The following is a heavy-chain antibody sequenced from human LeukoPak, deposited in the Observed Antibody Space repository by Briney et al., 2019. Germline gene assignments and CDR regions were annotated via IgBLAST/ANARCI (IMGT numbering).Heavy chain of an antibody. V-gene: IGHV1-46*01. D-gene: IGHD3-10*01. J-gene: IGHJ6*03. Sequence: ASVKLSCKASGYTFTSYYIHWVRQAPGQGLEWLGIINPNGGSTNYAQQFQGRVTMTRDTSTSTVYLKLSSLSSEDTAVYYCARGPSITLVRGGQWYFYMDVWGKGTTVTVSS. CDR3: ARGPSITLVRGGQWYFYMDV. CDR1: GYTFTSYY. CDR2: INPNGGST.